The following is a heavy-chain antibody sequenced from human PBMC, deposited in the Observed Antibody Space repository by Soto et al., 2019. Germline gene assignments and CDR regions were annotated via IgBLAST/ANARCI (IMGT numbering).Heavy chain of an antibody. CDR3: ARDGGVYDYSPFDY. J-gene: IGHJ4*02. V-gene: IGHV1-69*12. CDR1: GGTFSSYA. CDR2: IIPIFGTA. Sequence: QVQLVQSGAEVKKPGSSVKVSCKASGGTFSSYAISWVRQAPGQGLEWMGGIIPIFGTADYAQKFQGRVTITAHESTSTAYRELSSLRSDDTAVYYCARDGGVYDYSPFDYWGQGTLVTVSS. D-gene: IGHD4-4*01.